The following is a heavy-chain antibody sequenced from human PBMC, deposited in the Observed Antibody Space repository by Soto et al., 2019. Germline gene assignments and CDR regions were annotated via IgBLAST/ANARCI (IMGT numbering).Heavy chain of an antibody. Sequence: EVQLLESGGGLVQPGGSLRLSCAASGFTFSSYAMSWVRQAPGKGLEWVSAISGSGGSTYYADSVKGRFTISRDNSKNTLYLQMNSLRAEDTAVYYCARASLYDSSGYYLIDAFDIWGQGTMVTVSS. V-gene: IGHV3-23*01. CDR1: GFTFSSYA. D-gene: IGHD3-22*01. CDR3: ARASLYDSSGYYLIDAFDI. CDR2: ISGSGGST. J-gene: IGHJ3*02.